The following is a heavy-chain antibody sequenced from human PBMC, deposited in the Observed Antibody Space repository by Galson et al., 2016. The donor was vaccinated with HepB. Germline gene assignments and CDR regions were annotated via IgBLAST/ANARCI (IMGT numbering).Heavy chain of an antibody. V-gene: IGHV4-61*01. CDR1: GGSISSGSSY. D-gene: IGHD4-17*01. CDR3: ARERSGDYSTPYGGRGLTYYHYGMDV. J-gene: IGHJ6*02. Sequence: ETLSLTCTVSGGSISSGSSYWGWIRQSPGMGLEWIGNMYYRGSTKYNSSLKSRATMSVDTSKNQFSLKLNSVTAADTAVYYCARERSGDYSTPYGGRGLTYYHYGMDVWGQGTTVIVSS. CDR2: MYYRGST.